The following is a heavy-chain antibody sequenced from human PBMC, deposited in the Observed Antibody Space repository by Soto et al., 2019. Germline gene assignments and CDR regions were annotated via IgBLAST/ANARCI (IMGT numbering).Heavy chain of an antibody. Sequence: ASVKVSCKASGDTFASFGFSWVRQAPGQGLEWLGWISAYNGNTHYAQKVRDRVTLTTDTSTNTAYMELRSLTSDDTAVYYCARDQESITDRILQYWGQGTPVTVSS. J-gene: IGHJ4*02. CDR2: ISAYNGNT. CDR1: GDTFASFG. D-gene: IGHD3-10*01. CDR3: ARDQESITDRILQY. V-gene: IGHV1-18*01.